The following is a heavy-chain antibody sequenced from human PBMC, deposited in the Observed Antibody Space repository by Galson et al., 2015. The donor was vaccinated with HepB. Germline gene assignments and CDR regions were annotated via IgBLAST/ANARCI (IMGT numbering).Heavy chain of an antibody. D-gene: IGHD2-15*01. CDR1: GYSFTSYW. Sequence: QSGAEVKKPGESLRISCQGSGYSFTSYWISWVRQMPGKGLEWMGRIDPSDSYTDYSPSFQGHVTISVDKSISTAYLQWSSLKASDTAIYYCASVGIVIAGAIDYWGQGTLVTVSS. CDR3: ASVGIVIAGAIDY. J-gene: IGHJ4*02. CDR2: IDPSDSYT. V-gene: IGHV5-10-1*01.